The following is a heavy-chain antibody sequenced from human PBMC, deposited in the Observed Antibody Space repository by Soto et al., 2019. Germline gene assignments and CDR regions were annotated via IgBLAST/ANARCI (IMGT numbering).Heavy chain of an antibody. CDR3: AMAYCSSTSCYRDY. J-gene: IGHJ4*02. D-gene: IGHD2-2*02. Sequence: QVQLVQSGAEVKKPGSSVKVSCKASGGTFSSYTISWVRQAPGQGLEWMGRIIPILGIANYAQKFQGRVTITADKSQSTAYMALSSLRSEDTAVYYCAMAYCSSTSCYRDYWGQGTLVTVSS. CDR1: GGTFSSYT. CDR2: IIPILGIA. V-gene: IGHV1-69*02.